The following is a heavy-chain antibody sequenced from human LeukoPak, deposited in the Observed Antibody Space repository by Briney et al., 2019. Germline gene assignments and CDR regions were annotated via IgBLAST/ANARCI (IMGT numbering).Heavy chain of an antibody. CDR3: AKGGYDYYYYYMDV. D-gene: IGHD3-22*01. V-gene: IGHV3-30*02. Sequence: GGSLRLSFAASEFTFSSYGMHWVRPAPGKGLGWVAFIRYDGSNKYYADSVKGRFTISRDNSKNTLYLQMNSLRAEDTAVYYCAKGGYDYYYYYMDVWGKGTTVTVSS. J-gene: IGHJ6*03. CDR1: EFTFSSYG. CDR2: IRYDGSNK.